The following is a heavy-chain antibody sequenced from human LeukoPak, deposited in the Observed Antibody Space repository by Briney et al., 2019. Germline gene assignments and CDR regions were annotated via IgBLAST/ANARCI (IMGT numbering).Heavy chain of an antibody. CDR1: GYTFTSYD. V-gene: IGHV1-8*01. CDR2: MNPNSGNA. J-gene: IGHJ4*02. Sequence: GASVKVSCKASGYTFTSYDINWVRQATGQGLEWMGWMNPNSGNAGYAQKFQGRVTMTTDTSTSTAYMELRSLRSDDTAVYYCARVYCSGGSCYSLDYWGQGTLVTVSS. D-gene: IGHD2-15*01. CDR3: ARVYCSGGSCYSLDY.